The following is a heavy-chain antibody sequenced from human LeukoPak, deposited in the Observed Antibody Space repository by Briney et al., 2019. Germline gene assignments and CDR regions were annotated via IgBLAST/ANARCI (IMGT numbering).Heavy chain of an antibody. Sequence: ASVKVSCKASGGTFSSYAISWVRQAPGQGLEWMGGIIPIFGTANYAQKFQGRVTITADESTGTAYMELSSLRSEDTAVYYCARPYCSSTSCYDWFDPWGQGTLVTVSS. J-gene: IGHJ5*02. CDR1: GGTFSSYA. CDR3: ARPYCSSTSCYDWFDP. D-gene: IGHD2-2*01. V-gene: IGHV1-69*13. CDR2: IIPIFGTA.